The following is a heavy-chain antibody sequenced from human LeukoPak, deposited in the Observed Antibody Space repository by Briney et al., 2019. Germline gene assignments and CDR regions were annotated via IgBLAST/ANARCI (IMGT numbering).Heavy chain of an antibody. CDR1: GFTVNDNY. D-gene: IGHD5-12*01. J-gene: IGHJ3*01. CDR3: ARGGDAFDF. CDR2: LYSGGRI. V-gene: IGHV3-53*01. Sequence: GGSLRLSCAASGFTVNDNYMTWVRQAPGKGLEWVSVLYSGGRIYYADSVKGRFTISRDNSKNTLCLQMNSLRAEDTAVYYCARGGDAFDFWGQGTMVTVSS.